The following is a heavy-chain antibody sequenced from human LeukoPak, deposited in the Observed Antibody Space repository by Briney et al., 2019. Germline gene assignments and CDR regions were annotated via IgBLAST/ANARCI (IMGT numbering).Heavy chain of an antibody. D-gene: IGHD2-15*01. CDR1: GFSFSNAW. CDR2: IKRNTDGGTT. J-gene: IGHJ4*02. CDR3: TTARWFTYYFDY. V-gene: IGHV3-15*01. Sequence: PGGSLRLSCAAAGFSFSNAWMSWVRQAPGKGLEWVGRIKRNTDGGTTDYAAPVKGRFTISRDDSKNTLYLQMNSLKSEDTAVYFCTTARWFTYYFDYWGQGTLVTVSS.